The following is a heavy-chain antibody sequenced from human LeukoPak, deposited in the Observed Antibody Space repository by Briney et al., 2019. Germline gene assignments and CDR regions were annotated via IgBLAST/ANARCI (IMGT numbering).Heavy chain of an antibody. V-gene: IGHV4-4*07. Sequence: KPSETLSLTCTVSGGSISSYYWSWIRQPAGKGLEWIGRIYTSGSNNYSPSLKSRVTMSVDTSKNQFSLNLSSVTAADTAVYYCAREGGGAAARSFDYWGQGTLLTVSP. J-gene: IGHJ4*02. D-gene: IGHD6-25*01. CDR3: AREGGGAAARSFDY. CDR1: GGSISSYY. CDR2: IYTSGSN.